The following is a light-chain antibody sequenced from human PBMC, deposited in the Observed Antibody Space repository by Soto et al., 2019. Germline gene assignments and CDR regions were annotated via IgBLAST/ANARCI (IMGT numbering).Light chain of an antibody. J-gene: IGLJ1*01. V-gene: IGLV1-47*01. CDR3: ATWDDRLSGRGV. Sequence: QSGLTQRPSASVTPGQRVTISCSGTISNIGSNHVYWYQQLPGMAPTLLLYRNNQRPSGVPDRFSGSKSGTSASLAISGLRSEDEADYYCATWDDRLSGRGVFGTGTKVTVL. CDR1: ISNIGSNH. CDR2: RNN.